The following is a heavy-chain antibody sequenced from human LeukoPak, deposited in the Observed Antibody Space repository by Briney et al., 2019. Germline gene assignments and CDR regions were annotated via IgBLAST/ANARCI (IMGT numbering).Heavy chain of an antibody. V-gene: IGHV3-23*01. Sequence: GGSLRLSCAASGFTFSSYAVSWVRQAPGKGLEWVSAISGSGGSTYYADSVKGWFTISRDNSKNALYLQVNSLRADDAALYYCAKSHYYGSGSIDYWGQGTLVTVSS. J-gene: IGHJ4*02. CDR3: AKSHYYGSGSIDY. D-gene: IGHD3-10*01. CDR2: ISGSGGST. CDR1: GFTFSSYA.